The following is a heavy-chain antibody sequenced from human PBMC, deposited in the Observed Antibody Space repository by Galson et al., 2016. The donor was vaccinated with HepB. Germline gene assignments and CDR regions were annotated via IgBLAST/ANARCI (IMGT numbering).Heavy chain of an antibody. D-gene: IGHD4-17*01. CDR1: GFIFSTYA. Sequence: SLRLSCAGSGFIFSTYAMSWVRQAPGKGLEWVSGIRGSGVGIDYADSVKGRFTISRDNSKNTLYLQMSSLRAEDTAVYYCARGVYGDHGWFDYWGQGTLVTVSS. J-gene: IGHJ4*02. CDR2: IRGSGVGI. CDR3: ARGVYGDHGWFDY. V-gene: IGHV3-23*01.